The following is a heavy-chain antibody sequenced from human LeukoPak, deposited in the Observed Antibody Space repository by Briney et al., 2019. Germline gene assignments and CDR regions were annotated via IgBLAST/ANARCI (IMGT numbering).Heavy chain of an antibody. CDR1: GFTFSNYW. D-gene: IGHD2-2*01. CDR3: ATYSSSNGREFQY. V-gene: IGHV3-7*01. J-gene: IGHJ1*01. CDR2: IQQHGSET. Sequence: QPGGSLRLSCEGSGFTFSNYWMGWVRQAPGKGLEWVANIQQHGSETYYGDSVKGRFTISRDNAKNSLYLQMNSLRAEDMAVYYCATYSSSNGREFQYWGQGTLVTVSS.